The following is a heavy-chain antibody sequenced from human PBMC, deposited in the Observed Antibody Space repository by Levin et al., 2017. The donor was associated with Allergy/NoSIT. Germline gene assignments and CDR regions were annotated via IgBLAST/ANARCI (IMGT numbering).Heavy chain of an antibody. V-gene: IGHV4-59*08. Sequence: SQTLSLTCTVSGGSISSSYWSWIRQPPGKGLEWIGYIYYSGSTNYNPSLKSRVTISVDTSKNQFSLKLSSVTAADTAVYYCARHRTRLRLGELSLYRGNYFDYWGQGTLVTVSS. CDR2: IYYSGST. CDR1: GGSISSSY. J-gene: IGHJ4*02. D-gene: IGHD3-16*02. CDR3: ARHRTRLRLGELSLYRGNYFDY.